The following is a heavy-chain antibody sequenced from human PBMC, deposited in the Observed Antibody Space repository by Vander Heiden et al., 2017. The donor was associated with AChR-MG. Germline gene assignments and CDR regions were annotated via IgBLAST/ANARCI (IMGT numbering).Heavy chain of an antibody. Sequence: QVQLQQWGAGLLKPSETLSLTCAVYGGSFSGYYWSWIRQPPGKGLEWIGEINHSGSTNYNPSLKSRVTISVDTSKNQFSLKLSSVTAADTAVYYCARFHIVVVPAAKGNWFDPWGQGTLVTVSS. D-gene: IGHD2-2*01. V-gene: IGHV4-34*01. CDR1: GGSFSGYY. J-gene: IGHJ5*02. CDR2: INHSGST. CDR3: ARFHIVVVPAAKGNWFDP.